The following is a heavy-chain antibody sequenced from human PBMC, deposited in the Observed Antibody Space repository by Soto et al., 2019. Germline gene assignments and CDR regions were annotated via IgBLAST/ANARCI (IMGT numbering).Heavy chain of an antibody. V-gene: IGHV1-18*01. CDR1: GYIFTKYG. CDR2: INVYNGDR. D-gene: IGHD2-21*02. Sequence: QVQVVQSGPELKKPGASVKVSCKAQGYIFTKYGIGWVRQAPGHGLEWMGLINVYNGDRKVAQKFQDRVSMTTDTATDTAYMELMSLRSGETAVYYCARLQLGGDRMLNWFDPWGQGTLVTVSS. J-gene: IGHJ5*02. CDR3: ARLQLGGDRMLNWFDP.